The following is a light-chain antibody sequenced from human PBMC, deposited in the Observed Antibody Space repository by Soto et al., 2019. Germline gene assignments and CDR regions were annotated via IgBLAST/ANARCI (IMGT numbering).Light chain of an antibody. V-gene: IGLV2-14*01. J-gene: IGLJ3*02. CDR2: EVA. Sequence: QSALTQPASVSGSPGQSITFSCTGTSRDIRGYDFVSWYQHYPGKAPKLIIFEVANRPSGISDRFSGSKSGNTASLTISGLQPEDEADYYCSSYTTRSTLVFGGGTKLTVL. CDR3: SSYTTRSTLV. CDR1: SRDIRGYDF.